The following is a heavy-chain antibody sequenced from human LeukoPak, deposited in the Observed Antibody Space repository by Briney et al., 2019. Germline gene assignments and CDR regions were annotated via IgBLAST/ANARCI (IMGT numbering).Heavy chain of an antibody. J-gene: IGHJ5*02. CDR1: GGSISSSSYY. CDR3: ASSPFLYCSSTSCSSFDP. Sequence: SETLSLTCTVSGGSISSSSYYWGWIRQPPGKGLECIGSIYYSGSTYYNPSLKSRVTISVDTSKNQFSLKLSSVTAADTAVYYCASSPFLYCSSTSCSSFDPWGQGTLVTVSS. CDR2: IYYSGST. V-gene: IGHV4-39*07. D-gene: IGHD2-2*01.